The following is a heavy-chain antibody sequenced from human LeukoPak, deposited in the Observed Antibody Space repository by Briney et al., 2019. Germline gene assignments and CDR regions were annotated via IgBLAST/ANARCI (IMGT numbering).Heavy chain of an antibody. CDR1: GYTFTSYD. Sequence: ASVKVSCKASGYTFTSYDINWVRQATGQGLEWMGWMNPNSGNTGYAQKFQGRVTITRNTSISTAYMELSSLRSDDTAVYYCARLGLYCSGGSCYAAMDVWGKGTTVTVSS. J-gene: IGHJ6*03. D-gene: IGHD2-15*01. V-gene: IGHV1-8*03. CDR3: ARLGLYCSGGSCYAAMDV. CDR2: MNPNSGNT.